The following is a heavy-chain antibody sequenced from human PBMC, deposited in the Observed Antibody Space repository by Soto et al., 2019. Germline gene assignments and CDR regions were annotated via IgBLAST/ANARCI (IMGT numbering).Heavy chain of an antibody. CDR1: GFTFTRYS. CDR2: ISSTTNYI. J-gene: IGHJ4*02. CDR3: ARESEDLASNFDY. V-gene: IGHV3-21*06. Sequence: GGSLRLSCAASGFTFTRYSMSWVRQAPGKGLEWVSSISSTTNYIYYGDSMKGRFTISRDNAKNSLYLEMNSLRAEDTAVYYCARESEDLASNFDYWGQGTLVTVSS.